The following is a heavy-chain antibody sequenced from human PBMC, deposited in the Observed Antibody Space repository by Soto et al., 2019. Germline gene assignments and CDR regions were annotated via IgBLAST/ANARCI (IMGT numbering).Heavy chain of an antibody. J-gene: IGHJ5*02. CDR3: ARDPQYKVGATNWFDP. CDR2: IYTSGST. V-gene: IGHV4-4*07. Sequence: SETLSLTCTVSGGSISSYYWSWIRQPAGKGLEWIGRIYTSGSTNYNPSLKSRVTMSVDTSKNQFSLKLSSVTAADTAVYYCARDPQYKVGATNWFDPWGQGTLVTVLL. CDR1: GGSISSYY. D-gene: IGHD1-26*01.